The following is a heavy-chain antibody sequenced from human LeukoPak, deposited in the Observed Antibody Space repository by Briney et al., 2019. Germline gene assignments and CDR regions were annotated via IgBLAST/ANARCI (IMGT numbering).Heavy chain of an antibody. Sequence: ASVKVSCKASGYTLSSYGISWVRQAPGQGLEWMGWIGAYNGNRKYAQKVQGRVTMTTDTSTSTAYMELESLTSDDTAVYYCARHIAARPGYNWFDPWGQGTLVTVSS. V-gene: IGHV1-18*01. CDR1: GYTLSSYG. D-gene: IGHD6-6*01. CDR2: IGAYNGNR. J-gene: IGHJ5*02. CDR3: ARHIAARPGYNWFDP.